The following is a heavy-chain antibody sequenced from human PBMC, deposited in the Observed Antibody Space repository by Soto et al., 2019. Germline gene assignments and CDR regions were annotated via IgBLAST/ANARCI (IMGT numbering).Heavy chain of an antibody. Sequence: QVQLVESGGALVKPGGSLRLSCAASGFNFGDLYISWIRQAPGKGLEWVSFISATGETTYYADSVKGRFTISRDNDQKSLDLQMNSLRDEDTAFDYCASHLQVSRRRHYAHFGGQGTLAPAPS. V-gene: IGHV3-11*04. CDR1: GFNFGDLY. D-gene: IGHD4-17*01. CDR2: ISATGETT. J-gene: IGHJ1*01. CDR3: ASHLQVSRRRHYAHF.